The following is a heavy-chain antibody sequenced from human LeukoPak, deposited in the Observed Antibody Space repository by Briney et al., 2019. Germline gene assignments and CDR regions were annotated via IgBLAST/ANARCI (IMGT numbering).Heavy chain of an antibody. CDR2: IYYSGST. Sequence: ETLSLTCTVSGGSISSGDYYWSWIRQPPGKGLEWIGYIYYSGSTNYNPSLKSRVTISVDTSKNQFSLKLSSVTAADTAVYYCARELGRQQEFDYWGQGTLVTVSS. J-gene: IGHJ4*02. CDR1: GGSISSGDYY. V-gene: IGHV4-61*08. D-gene: IGHD6-13*01. CDR3: ARELGRQQEFDY.